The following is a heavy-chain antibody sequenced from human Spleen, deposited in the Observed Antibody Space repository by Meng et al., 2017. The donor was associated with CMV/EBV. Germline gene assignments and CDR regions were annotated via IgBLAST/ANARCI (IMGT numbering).Heavy chain of an antibody. J-gene: IGHJ6*02. Sequence: GESLKISCAPSGFIVSGNYMSWVRQAPGKGLEWVSAINWNGGSTGYSDSVKGRFTISRDNAKNSLYLQMNSLRDEDTAVYYCARGEIPPYCSSTSCYSGGYYYYGMDVWGQGTTVTVSS. CDR3: ARGEIPPYCSSTSCYSGGYYYYGMDV. CDR2: INWNGGST. D-gene: IGHD2-2*02. CDR1: GFIVSGNY. V-gene: IGHV3-20*04.